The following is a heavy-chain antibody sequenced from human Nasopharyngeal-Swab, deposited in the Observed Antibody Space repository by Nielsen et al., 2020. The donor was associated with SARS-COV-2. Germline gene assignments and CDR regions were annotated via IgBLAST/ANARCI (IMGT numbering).Heavy chain of an antibody. V-gene: IGHV3-21*01. CDR3: ASERSSRLGEGNFDY. D-gene: IGHD3-16*01. CDR2: ISSSSSYI. J-gene: IGHJ4*02. Sequence: GGSLRLSCAASGFTFSSYSMNWVRQAPGKGLEWVSSISSSSSYIYYADSVKGRFTISRDNAKNSLYLQMNSLRAEDTAVYYCASERSSRLGEGNFDYWGQGTLVTVYS. CDR1: GFTFSSYS.